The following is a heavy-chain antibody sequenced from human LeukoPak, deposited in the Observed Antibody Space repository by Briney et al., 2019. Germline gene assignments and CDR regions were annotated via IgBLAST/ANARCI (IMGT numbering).Heavy chain of an antibody. CDR2: IYTSGST. V-gene: IGHV4-4*09. D-gene: IGHD5-12*01. J-gene: IGHJ5*02. CDR3: ARQGTHEWLREGNWFDP. Sequence: SETLSLTCTVSGGSISSYYWSWIRQPPGKGLEWIGYIYTSGSTNYNPSLKSRVTISVDTSKNQFSLKLSSVTAADTAVYYCARQGTHEWLREGNWFDPWGQGTLVTVSS. CDR1: GGSISSYY.